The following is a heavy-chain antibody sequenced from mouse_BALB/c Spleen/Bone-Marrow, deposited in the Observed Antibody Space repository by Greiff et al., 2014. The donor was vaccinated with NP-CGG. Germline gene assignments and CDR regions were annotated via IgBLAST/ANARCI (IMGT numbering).Heavy chain of an antibody. CDR1: GYSITSDYA. D-gene: IGHD2-4*01. CDR3: ARGGYDYGYAMDY. V-gene: IGHV3-2*02. J-gene: IGHJ4*01. Sequence: EVKLMESGPGLVKPSQSLSLTCTVTGYSITSDYAWNWIRQFPGNKLEWVGYIRNSGSTSYNPSLKSRISITRDTSKNQFFLQLNSVTTEDTATYYCARGGYDYGYAMDYWGQGTSVTVSS. CDR2: IRNSGST.